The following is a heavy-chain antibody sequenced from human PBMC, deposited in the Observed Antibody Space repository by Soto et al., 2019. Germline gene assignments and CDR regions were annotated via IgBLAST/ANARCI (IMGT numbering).Heavy chain of an antibody. Sequence: DVQLVESGGGLIQPGGSLRVSCAVSGFIVSSNYMSWVRQAPGKGLEWVSVIYSGGSTYYADSVKGRFTISRDISKNTLHLQMSSLRREDTAVYFCARPGSGYDVLTGRYFYYFHAVDIWGQGTTVTVS. D-gene: IGHD3-9*01. CDR2: IYSGGST. V-gene: IGHV3-53*01. CDR3: ARPGSGYDVLTGRYFYYFHAVDI. J-gene: IGHJ6*02. CDR1: GFIVSSNY.